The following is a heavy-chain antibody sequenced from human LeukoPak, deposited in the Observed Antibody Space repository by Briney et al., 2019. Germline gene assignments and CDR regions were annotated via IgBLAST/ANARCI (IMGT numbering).Heavy chain of an antibody. D-gene: IGHD1-1*01. J-gene: IGHJ4*02. Sequence: PGGSLRLSCAASGFTFSSYGIHWVRQAPGKGLEWVAFIRYDGSNKYYADSVKGRFTISRDNSKSTLYLQMNSLRAEDTAVYYCANEVGTNIDYWGQGTLVTVFS. CDR2: IRYDGSNK. V-gene: IGHV3-30*02. CDR1: GFTFSSYG. CDR3: ANEVGTNIDY.